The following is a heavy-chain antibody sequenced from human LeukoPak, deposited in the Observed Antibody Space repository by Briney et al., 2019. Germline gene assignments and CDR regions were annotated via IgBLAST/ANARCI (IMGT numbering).Heavy chain of an antibody. CDR3: ARAQGEDIVVVPAAMNWYFDY. Sequence: SETLSLTCTVSGGSISSSSYYWGWIRQPPGKGLEWIGSIYHSGSTYYNPSLKSRVTISVDTSKNQFSLKLSSVTAADTAVYYCARAQGEDIVVVPAAMNWYFDYWGQGTLVTVSS. D-gene: IGHD2-2*01. CDR2: IYHSGST. V-gene: IGHV4-39*07. CDR1: GGSISSSSYY. J-gene: IGHJ4*02.